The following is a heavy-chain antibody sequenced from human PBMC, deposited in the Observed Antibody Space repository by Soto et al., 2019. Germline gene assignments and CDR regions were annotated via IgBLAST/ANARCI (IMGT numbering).Heavy chain of an antibody. CDR3: ARLYPSMIVVAIDAFDI. D-gene: IGHD3-22*01. J-gene: IGHJ3*02. CDR1: GCSISSSSYY. CDR2: IYYSGST. V-gene: IGHV4-39*01. Sequence: SETLSLTCTVSGCSISSSSYYWCWIRQPPGKGLEWIGSIYYSGSTYYNPSLKSRVTISVDTSKNQFSLKLSSVTAADTAVYYCARLYPSMIVVAIDAFDIWGQGKMVTV.